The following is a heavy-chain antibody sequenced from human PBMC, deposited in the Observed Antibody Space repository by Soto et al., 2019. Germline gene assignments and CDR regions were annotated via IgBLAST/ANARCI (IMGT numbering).Heavy chain of an antibody. Sequence: QVQLVQSGAEVKKPGASVKVSCKASGYTFTSYYMHWVRQAPGQGLEWIGMINPTGGSASYAQKFQGRVTMTRDTSTSTVYRDLSSLRSEDTAVYYCARKDCGGDCYPYYFDYWGQGTLVTVSS. V-gene: IGHV1-46*01. CDR2: INPTGGSA. CDR3: ARKDCGGDCYPYYFDY. CDR1: GYTFTSYY. D-gene: IGHD2-21*02. J-gene: IGHJ4*02.